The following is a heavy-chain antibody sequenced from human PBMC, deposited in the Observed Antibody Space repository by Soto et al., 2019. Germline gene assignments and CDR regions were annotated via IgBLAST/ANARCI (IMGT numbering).Heavy chain of an antibody. D-gene: IGHD2-15*01. J-gene: IGHJ5*01. Sequence: GESLPISFNVSGYSFTSYFSGWVRQKPGKGLEWMGIINPGDSEARYSPSFQGQVTFSVDWRSGNAYLQWDKLKASDTAMYYCARCHTRCYFDVYNLFATWGRRAPVTVSS. CDR3: ARCHTRCYFDVYNLFAT. CDR1: GYSFTSYF. CDR2: INPGDSEA. V-gene: IGHV5-51*04.